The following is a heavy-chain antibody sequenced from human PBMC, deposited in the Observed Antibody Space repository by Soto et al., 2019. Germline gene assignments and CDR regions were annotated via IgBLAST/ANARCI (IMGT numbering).Heavy chain of an antibody. D-gene: IGHD1-1*01. J-gene: IGHJ5*02. CDR2: INHSGST. CDR3: ARDQLEGNWFDP. Sequence: SETLSLTCAVYGGSFSGYYWSWIRQPPGKGLEWIGEINHSGSTNYNPSLKSRVTISVDKSKNQFSLKLSSVTAADTAVYYCARDQLEGNWFDPWGQGTLVTVSS. CDR1: GGSFSGYY. V-gene: IGHV4-34*01.